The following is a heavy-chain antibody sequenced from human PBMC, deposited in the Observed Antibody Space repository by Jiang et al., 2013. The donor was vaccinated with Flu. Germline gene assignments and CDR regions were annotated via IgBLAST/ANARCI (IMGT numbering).Heavy chain of an antibody. CDR2: ITWDGDST. J-gene: IGHJ4*02. V-gene: IGHV3-43*01. CDR3: AKDTSHDYFDY. CDR1: GFTFNDHT. Sequence: RLSCAASGFTFNDHTMHWVRQAPGKGLEWVSLITWDGDSTYYADSVKGRFTISRDNSKNSLYLQMNSLRTEDTALYYCAKDTSHDYFDYWGQGTLVTVSS.